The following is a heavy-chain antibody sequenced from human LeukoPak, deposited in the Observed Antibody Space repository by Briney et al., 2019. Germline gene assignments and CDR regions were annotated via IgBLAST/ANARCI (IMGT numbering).Heavy chain of an antibody. CDR2: IRYDGSNK. CDR1: GFTFSSYA. D-gene: IGHD3-9*01. J-gene: IGHJ4*02. CDR3: AKDGHILTGYLDY. V-gene: IGHV3-30*02. Sequence: PGGSLRLSCAASGFTFSSYAMHWVRQAPGKGLEWVAFIRYDGSNKYYADSVKGRFTISRDNSKNTLYLQMNSLRAEDTAVYYCAKDGHILTGYLDYWGQGTLVTVSS.